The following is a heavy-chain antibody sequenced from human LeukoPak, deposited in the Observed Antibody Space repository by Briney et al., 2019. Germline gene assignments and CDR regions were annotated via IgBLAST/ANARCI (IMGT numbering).Heavy chain of an antibody. CDR2: INAGNGNT. V-gene: IGHV1-3*01. D-gene: IGHD7-27*01. Sequence: ASVKVSCKASGYTFTSYAMHWVRQAPGQRLEWMGWINAGNGNTKYSQKFQGRVTITRDTSISTAYMELSRLRSDDTAVYYCARGPPWGSLADYWGQGTLVTVSS. J-gene: IGHJ4*02. CDR3: ARGPPWGSLADY. CDR1: GYTFTSYA.